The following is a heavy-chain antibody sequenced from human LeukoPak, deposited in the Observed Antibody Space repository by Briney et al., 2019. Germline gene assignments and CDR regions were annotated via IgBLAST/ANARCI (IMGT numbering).Heavy chain of an antibody. V-gene: IGHV7-4-1*02. J-gene: IGHJ6*03. CDR3: ARGRRVIALPAYYYYYYMDV. D-gene: IGHD3-10*01. Sequence: ASVKVSCKASGYTFTSYAMNWVRQAPEQGLEWVGWINTNTGNPTYAQGFTGRFVFSLDTSVSTAYLQISSLKAEDTAVYYCARGRRVIALPAYYYYYYMDVWGKGTTVTVSS. CDR2: INTNTGNP. CDR1: GYTFTSYA.